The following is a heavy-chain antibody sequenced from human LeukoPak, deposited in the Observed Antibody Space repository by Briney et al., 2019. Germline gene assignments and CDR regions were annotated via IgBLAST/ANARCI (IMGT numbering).Heavy chain of an antibody. D-gene: IGHD4-17*01. CDR3: ARSGGSTVTTRYFDL. Sequence: PSETLSLTCTVSGGSISSYYWSWIRQPPGNGLEWIGYIYYSGSTNYNPSLKSRVTISVDTSKNQFSLKLSSVTAADTAVYYCARSGGSTVTTRYFDLWGRGTLVTVSS. J-gene: IGHJ2*01. CDR1: GGSISSYY. CDR2: IYYSGST. V-gene: IGHV4-59*08.